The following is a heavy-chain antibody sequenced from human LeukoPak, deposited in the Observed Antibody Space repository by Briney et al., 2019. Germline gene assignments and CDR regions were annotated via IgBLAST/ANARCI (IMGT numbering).Heavy chain of an antibody. D-gene: IGHD3-22*01. V-gene: IGHV4-38-2*02. CDR3: ARDYDSSGYYHGG. CDR1: GGSISSYY. J-gene: IGHJ4*02. Sequence: SETLSLTCTVSGGSISSYYWNWIRQPPGKGLEWIGSFHHTGSTFYNPSLKSRVTISVDTSKNQFSLKLSSVTAADTALYYCARDYDSSGYYHGGWGQGTLVTVSA. CDR2: FHHTGST.